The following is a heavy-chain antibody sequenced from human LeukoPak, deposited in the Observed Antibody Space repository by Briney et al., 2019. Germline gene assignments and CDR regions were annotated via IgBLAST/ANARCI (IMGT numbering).Heavy chain of an antibody. D-gene: IGHD4-11*01. V-gene: IGHV4-34*01. J-gene: IGHJ4*02. CDR1: GGSFSGYY. CDR3: ARGPGMTTVNYYFDY. CDR2: INHSGST. Sequence: PSETLSLTCAVYGGSFSGYYWSWTRQPPGKGLEWIGEINHSGSTNYNPSLKSRVTISVDTSKNQFSLKLSSVTAADTAVYYCARGPGMTTVNYYFDYWGQGTLVTVSS.